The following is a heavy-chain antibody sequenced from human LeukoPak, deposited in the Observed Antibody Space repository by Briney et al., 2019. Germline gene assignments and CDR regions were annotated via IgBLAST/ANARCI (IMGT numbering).Heavy chain of an antibody. V-gene: IGHV3-23*01. CDR3: AKALTYYEFWTPFDY. Sequence: GGSLRLSCAASGFTFSSYAMSWVRQAPGKGLEWVSAISGSGGSTYYADSVKGRFTISRDNSKNTLYLQMNSLRAEDTAVYYCAKALTYYEFWTPFDYWGQGTLVTVSS. CDR1: GFTFSSYA. CDR2: ISGSGGST. J-gene: IGHJ4*02. D-gene: IGHD3-3*01.